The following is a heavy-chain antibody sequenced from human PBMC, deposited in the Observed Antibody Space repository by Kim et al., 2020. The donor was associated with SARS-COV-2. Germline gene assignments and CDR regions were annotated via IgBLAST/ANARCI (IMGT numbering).Heavy chain of an antibody. CDR3: ARALGGNSDY. CDR2: RT. V-gene: IGHV3-74*03. J-gene: IGHJ4*02. D-gene: IGHD3-16*01. Sequence: RTTYADTERSRFNISRDNAKNTLNLQMNSLRAEDTAVYYCARALGGNSDYWGQGTLVTVSS.